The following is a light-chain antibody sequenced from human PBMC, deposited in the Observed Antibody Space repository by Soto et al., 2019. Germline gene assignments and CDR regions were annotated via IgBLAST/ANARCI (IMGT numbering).Light chain of an antibody. V-gene: IGLV2-14*01. CDR2: EVN. CDR3: FSFTTTSTHV. Sequence: QSALTQPRSLSGSPGQSITISCTGTSSDIGAYDYVSWFQQHPGKAPKLMISEVNNRPSGVSNRFSGSKSGNTAYLTISGLQLEDESAYFCFSFTTTSTHVFGPGTKLTVL. J-gene: IGLJ1*01. CDR1: SSDIGAYDY.